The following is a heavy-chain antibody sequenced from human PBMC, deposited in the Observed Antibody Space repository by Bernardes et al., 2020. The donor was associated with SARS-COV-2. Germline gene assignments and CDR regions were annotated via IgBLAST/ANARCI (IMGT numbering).Heavy chain of an antibody. Sequence: SETLSLTCAVYGGSFSGYYWSWIRQPPGKGLEWIGEINHSGSTNYNPSLKSRVTISVDTSKNQFSLKLSSVTAADTAVYYCAHDTYGSGSNYYGMDVWGQGTTVTVSS. CDR1: GGSFSGYY. CDR3: AHDTYGSGSNYYGMDV. D-gene: IGHD3-10*01. CDR2: INHSGST. J-gene: IGHJ6*02. V-gene: IGHV4-34*01.